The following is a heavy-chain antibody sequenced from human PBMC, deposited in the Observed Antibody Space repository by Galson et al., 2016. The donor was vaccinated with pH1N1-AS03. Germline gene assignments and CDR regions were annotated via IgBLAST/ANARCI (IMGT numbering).Heavy chain of an antibody. CDR3: ARHQGVAIAARLSGGLDY. CDR2: IRDDGSDR. J-gene: IGHJ4*02. CDR1: GFTFSNYG. D-gene: IGHD6-6*01. Sequence: SLRLSCAASGFTFSNYGIHWVRQAPGKGLECVAFIRDDGSDRHYAKSVKGRFTISRDNSKGTVYLQMNSLRSEDTATYYCARHQGVAIAARLSGGLDYWGQGTLVTVSS. V-gene: IGHV3-30*02.